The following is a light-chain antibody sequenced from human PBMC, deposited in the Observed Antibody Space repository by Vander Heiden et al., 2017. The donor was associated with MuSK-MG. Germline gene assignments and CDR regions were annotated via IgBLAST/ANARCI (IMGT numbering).Light chain of an antibody. Sequence: DIVMTQTPLSLSVTPGQSLLHSDGKTYLYWYLQKPGQPPQLLIYEVSNRFSGVPDRFSGSGSGTDFTLKISRVEAEDVGVYYCMQNIQLPPYTFGQGTKLEIK. CDR3: MQNIQLPPYT. CDR1: QSLLHSDGKTY. V-gene: IGKV2D-29*01. J-gene: IGKJ2*01. CDR2: EVS.